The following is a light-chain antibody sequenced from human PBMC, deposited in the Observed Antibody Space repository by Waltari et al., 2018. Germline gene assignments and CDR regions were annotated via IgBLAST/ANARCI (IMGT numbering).Light chain of an antibody. V-gene: IGLV2-14*01. CDR3: SSYTSSSTWV. J-gene: IGLJ3*02. Sequence: QSALTQPASVSGSPGQSITISCPGPSSDVGGYNYVSRYQQHPGKAPKLMIYDVSNRPSGVSNRFSGSKSGNTASLTISGLQAEDEADYYCSSYTSSSTWVFGGGTKLTVL. CDR1: SSDVGGYNY. CDR2: DVS.